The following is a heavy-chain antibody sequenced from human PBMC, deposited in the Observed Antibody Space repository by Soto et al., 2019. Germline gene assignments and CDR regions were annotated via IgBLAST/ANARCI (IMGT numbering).Heavy chain of an antibody. D-gene: IGHD4-4*01. V-gene: IGHV4-30-4*01. Sequence: AWETLSLTCTVSGCSISSGDYYWSWIRQPPGKGLEWIVYSYYSGSTYSNPSLKSRATMSVNTYKNQFPLMLSSVTAADTAVYYWAACNQYSNYHIRPSYYFDYWGQGTLVTSPQ. J-gene: IGHJ4*02. CDR1: GCSISSGDYY. CDR2: SYYSGST. CDR3: AACNQYSNYHIRPSYYFDY.